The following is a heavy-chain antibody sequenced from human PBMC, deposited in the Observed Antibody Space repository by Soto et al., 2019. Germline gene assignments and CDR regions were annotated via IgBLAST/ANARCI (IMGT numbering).Heavy chain of an antibody. CDR1: GFTFRTYW. CDR2: INSDGSVT. J-gene: IGHJ6*03. CDR3: VRETTYGDYYYYYMDV. V-gene: IGHV3-74*01. D-gene: IGHD4-17*01. Sequence: EVQLVESGGGLVQPGGSLRLSCAASGFTFRTYWIYWVRQAPGKGLVWVSRINSDGSVTTYADSVKGRFTGSRDNAKNTVYLQMNSLRAEDTAVYYCVRETTYGDYYYYYMDVWGKGTKVTVAS.